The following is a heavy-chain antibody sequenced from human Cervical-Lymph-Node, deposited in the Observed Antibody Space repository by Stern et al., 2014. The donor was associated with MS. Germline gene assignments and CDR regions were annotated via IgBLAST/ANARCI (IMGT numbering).Heavy chain of an antibody. Sequence: VQLLESGGGLVQPGGSLRLSCTASGFTFSLYWMHWVRQVPGKGLVWVSRISDDGSRTSYADSVKGRFTISRDNAKNTLYLQMNSLRAEDTAVYYCARDMGGATSMDYWGQGTLVTVSS. CDR2: ISDDGSRT. J-gene: IGHJ4*02. CDR1: GFTFSLYW. V-gene: IGHV3-74*01. D-gene: IGHD1-26*01. CDR3: ARDMGGATSMDY.